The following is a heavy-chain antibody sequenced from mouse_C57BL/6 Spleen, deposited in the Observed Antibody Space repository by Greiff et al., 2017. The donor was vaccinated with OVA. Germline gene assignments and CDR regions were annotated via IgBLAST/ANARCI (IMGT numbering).Heavy chain of an antibody. V-gene: IGHV3-1*01. CDR1: GYSITSGYD. CDR2: ISYSGST. Sequence: EVKLQESGPGMVKPSQSLSLTCTVTGYSITSGYDWHWIRHFPGNKLEWMGYISYSGSTNYNPSLKSRISITHDTSKNHFFLKLNSVTTEDTATYYCARGPYDYDDGYWYFDVWGTGTTVTVSS. D-gene: IGHD2-4*01. CDR3: ARGPYDYDDGYWYFDV. J-gene: IGHJ1*03.